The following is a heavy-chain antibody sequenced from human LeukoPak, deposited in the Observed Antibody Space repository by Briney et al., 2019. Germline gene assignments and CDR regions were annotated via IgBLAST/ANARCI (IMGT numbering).Heavy chain of an antibody. CDR2: ISAYNGNT. CDR3: ASGAGYSYLDY. J-gene: IGHJ4*02. Sequence: GASVKVSCKASGYTFTGYYMHWVRQAPGQGLEWMGWISAYNGNTNYAQKLQGRVTMTTDTSTSTAYMELRSLRSDDTAVYYCASGAGYSYLDYWGQGTLVTVSS. V-gene: IGHV1-18*04. CDR1: GYTFTGYY. D-gene: IGHD5-18*01.